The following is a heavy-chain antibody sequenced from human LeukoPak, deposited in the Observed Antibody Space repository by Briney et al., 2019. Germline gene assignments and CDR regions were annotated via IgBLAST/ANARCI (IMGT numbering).Heavy chain of an antibody. V-gene: IGHV3-30-3*01. J-gene: IGHJ4*02. D-gene: IGHD6-19*01. CDR3: ARGYSSGLHFDY. CDR2: ISYDGSNK. Sequence: GRSLRLSCAASGFTFSSYAMHWVRQAPGKGLEWVAVISYDGSNKYYADSVKGRFTISRDNSKNTLYLQMNSLRAEDTAVYYCARGYSSGLHFDYWGQGTLVTVSS. CDR1: GFTFSSYA.